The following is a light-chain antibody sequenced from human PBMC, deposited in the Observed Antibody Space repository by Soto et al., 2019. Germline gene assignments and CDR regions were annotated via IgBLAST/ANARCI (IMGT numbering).Light chain of an antibody. V-gene: IGKV3-11*01. CDR3: QQRSNWPRT. CDR1: QSVSSY. CDR2: DAS. Sequence: ENGSTQSPATLSLSPGERATLSCRASQSVSSYLAWYQQKPGQAPRLLIYDASNRATGIPARFSGSGSGTDFTLTISSLEPEDFAVYYCQQRSNWPRTFGQGTKVDIK. J-gene: IGKJ1*01.